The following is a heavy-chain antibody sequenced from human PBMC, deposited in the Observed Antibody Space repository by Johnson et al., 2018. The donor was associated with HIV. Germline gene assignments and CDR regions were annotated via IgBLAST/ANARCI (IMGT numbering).Heavy chain of an antibody. CDR2: INWNGDST. J-gene: IGHJ3*02. CDR3: AKGVVPAAADAFDI. V-gene: IGHV3-20*04. Sequence: VQLVESGGGVVQPGRSLRLSCAASGFSFSSYAMHWVRQAPGKGLEWVSGINWNGDSTDYADSVKGRFTVSRDSAKNSLYLQMNSLRAEDTAVYYCAKGVVPAAADAFDIWGQGTMVTVSS. CDR1: GFSFSSYA. D-gene: IGHD2-2*01.